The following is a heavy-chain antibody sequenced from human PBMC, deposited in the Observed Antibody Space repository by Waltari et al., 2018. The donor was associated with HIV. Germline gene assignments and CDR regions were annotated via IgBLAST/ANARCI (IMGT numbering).Heavy chain of an antibody. Sequence: QVQLQESGPGLVKSSPTLSLTCPVSGGSISSGTYYWTWIRQHPGKGLEWIGYIQHSGSTYYNPSLKSRVSISVNTSKNQFSLNLTSVTAADTAVYYCARVSDSYGTVFEYWGQGTLVSVSS. J-gene: IGHJ4*02. CDR1: GGSISSGTYY. CDR3: ARVSDSYGTVFEY. CDR2: IQHSGST. D-gene: IGHD3-10*01. V-gene: IGHV4-31*03.